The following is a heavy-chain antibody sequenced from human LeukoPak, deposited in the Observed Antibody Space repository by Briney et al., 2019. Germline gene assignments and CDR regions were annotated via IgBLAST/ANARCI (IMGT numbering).Heavy chain of an antibody. D-gene: IGHD7-27*01. Sequence: SETLSLTCTVSGGSISSYYWSWIRQPPGKGLECIGYIYYSGSTNYNPSLKSRVTISVDTSMNQFSLKLSSVTAADTAVYYCAKRGNWGFFDYWGQGTLVTVSS. CDR3: AKRGNWGFFDY. CDR2: IYYSGST. J-gene: IGHJ4*02. V-gene: IGHV4-59*08. CDR1: GGSISSYY.